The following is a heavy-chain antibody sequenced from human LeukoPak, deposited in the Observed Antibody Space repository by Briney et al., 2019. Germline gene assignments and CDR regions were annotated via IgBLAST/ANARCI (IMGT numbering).Heavy chain of an antibody. CDR1: GFTFSSYG. J-gene: IGHJ4*02. D-gene: IGHD1-26*01. Sequence: GGSLRLSCAASGFTFSSYGMHWVRQAPGKGLEWGAVIWYDGSNKYYADSVKGRFTISRDNSKNTLYLQINSLRAEDTAGYYCARHSGRFRTRGPFYYWGQGNLVTV. CDR3: ARHSGRFRTRGPFYY. V-gene: IGHV3-33*01. CDR2: IWYDGSNK.